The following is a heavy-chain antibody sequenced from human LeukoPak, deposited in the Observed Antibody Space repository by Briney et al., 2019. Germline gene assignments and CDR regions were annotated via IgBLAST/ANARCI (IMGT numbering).Heavy chain of an antibody. Sequence: ASVKVSCKASGYTFTSYDIDWVRQATGQGLEWMGWMNPNSGNTGYAQKFQGRVAMTRNTSISTAYMELSSLRSEDTAVYYCARILTGYYTYFQHWGQGTLVTVSS. CDR2: MNPNSGNT. CDR1: GYTFTSYD. V-gene: IGHV1-8*01. CDR3: ARILTGYYTYFQH. J-gene: IGHJ1*01. D-gene: IGHD3-9*01.